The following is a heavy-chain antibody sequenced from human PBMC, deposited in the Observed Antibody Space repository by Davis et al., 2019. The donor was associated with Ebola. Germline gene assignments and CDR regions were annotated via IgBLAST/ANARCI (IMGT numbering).Heavy chain of an antibody. Sequence: GESLKISCAASGFTFSSYWMSWVRQAPGKGLEWVSAISGSGGSTYYADSVKGRFTISRDNSKNTLYLQMNSLRAEDTAVYYCAKGALFDDFWGQGTLVTVSS. V-gene: IGHV3-23*01. CDR1: GFTFSSYW. D-gene: IGHD3-16*01. CDR3: AKGALFDDF. CDR2: ISGSGGST. J-gene: IGHJ4*02.